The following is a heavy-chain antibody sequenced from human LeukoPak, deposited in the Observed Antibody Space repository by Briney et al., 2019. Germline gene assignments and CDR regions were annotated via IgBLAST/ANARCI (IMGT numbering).Heavy chain of an antibody. CDR2: IYHSGST. D-gene: IGHD5-12*01. CDR3: ARSGVATISGEDY. CDR1: GGSISSYY. J-gene: IGHJ4*02. V-gene: IGHV4-38-2*02. Sequence: PSETLSLTCTVSGGSISSYYWGWIRQPPGKGLEWIGSIYHSGSTYYNPSLKSRVTISVDTSKNQFSLKLSSVTAADTAVYYCARSGVATISGEDYWGQGTLVTVSS.